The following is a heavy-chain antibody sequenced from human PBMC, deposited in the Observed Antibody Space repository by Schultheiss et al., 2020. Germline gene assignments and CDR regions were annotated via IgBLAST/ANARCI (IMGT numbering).Heavy chain of an antibody. Sequence: SETLSLTCAVSGGSISSGYYWGWIRQPPGKGLEWIGEINHSGSTNYNPSLKSRVTISVDTSKNQFSLKLSSVTAADTAVYYCARGTDSSGYYSYYYYYYMDVWGKGNTGTVSS. J-gene: IGHJ6*03. CDR2: INHSGST. V-gene: IGHV4-34*01. CDR1: GGSISSGYY. D-gene: IGHD3-22*01. CDR3: ARGTDSSGYYSYYYYYYMDV.